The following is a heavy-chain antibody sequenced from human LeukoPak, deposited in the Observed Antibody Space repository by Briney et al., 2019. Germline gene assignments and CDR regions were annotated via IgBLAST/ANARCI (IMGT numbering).Heavy chain of an antibody. D-gene: IGHD3-22*01. CDR1: GFTFDDHA. J-gene: IGHJ3*02. Sequence: GGCLRLSCAASGFTFDDHAMYWVRQAPGKGLEWDSGINWDGSRIGYADAVKGRFTISRDSAKNSLYLQMNSLRTEDTALYYCARASYYYDTSGLGAFDIWGQGTLVTVSS. CDR2: INWDGSRI. V-gene: IGHV3-9*01. CDR3: ARASYYYDTSGLGAFDI.